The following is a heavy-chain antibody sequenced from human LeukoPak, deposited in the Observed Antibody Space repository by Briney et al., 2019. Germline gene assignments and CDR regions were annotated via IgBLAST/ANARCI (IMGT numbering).Heavy chain of an antibody. CDR2: ISSSGSTI. D-gene: IGHD3-22*01. CDR1: GSTFSDYY. V-gene: IGHV3-11*01. CDR3: ARGPEHPAYYYDSSGYSAGFDP. Sequence: PGGSLRLSCAASGSTFSDYYMSWIRQAPGKGLEWVSYISSSGSTIYYADSVKGRFTISRDNAKNSLYLQMSSLRAEDTAVYYCARGPEHPAYYYDSSGYSAGFDPWGQGTLVTVSS. J-gene: IGHJ5*02.